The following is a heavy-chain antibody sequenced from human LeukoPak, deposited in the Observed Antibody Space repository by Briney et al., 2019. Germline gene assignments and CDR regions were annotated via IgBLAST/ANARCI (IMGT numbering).Heavy chain of an antibody. Sequence: GGSLRLSCAASGFTFSSYGMPWVRQAPGKGLEWVAVISYDGSNKYYADSVKGRFTISRDNSKNTLYLQMNSLRAEDTAVYYCAKTPEINYDSSGYYYLLHFDYWGQGTLVTVSS. J-gene: IGHJ4*02. CDR2: ISYDGSNK. CDR1: GFTFSSYG. D-gene: IGHD3-22*01. V-gene: IGHV3-30*18. CDR3: AKTPEINYDSSGYYYLLHFDY.